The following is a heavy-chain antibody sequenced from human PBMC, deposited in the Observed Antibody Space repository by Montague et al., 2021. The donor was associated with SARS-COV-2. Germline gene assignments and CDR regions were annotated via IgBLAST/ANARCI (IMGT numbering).Heavy chain of an antibody. CDR3: ARRRGLEGYYYNSGGYAFDV. CDR1: GYSFTSYW. J-gene: IGHJ3*01. D-gene: IGHD3-10*01. V-gene: IGHV5-51*01. CDR2: IYPGDSDT. Sequence: QSGAEVKKSGESLKISCKGSGYSFTSYWIGWVRQMPGKGLEWMGIIYPGDSDTRYSPSFQGQVTISADKSISTAYLQWSSLKASDTAMYYCARRRGLEGYYYNSGGYAFDVRGQGTMVTVSS.